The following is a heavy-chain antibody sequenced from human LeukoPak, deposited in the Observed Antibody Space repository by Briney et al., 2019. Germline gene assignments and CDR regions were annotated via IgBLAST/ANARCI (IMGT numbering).Heavy chain of an antibody. J-gene: IGHJ4*02. Sequence: GEPLKFSCKASGYTFTNYWMGWVGQMPGEGLAWMGIIYPGDSDTKWSPTFQGLVSISVDKSVTTAYLEWSSQKAADTAMYYCVRRYDSSGYYYDWGQGTLVIVSS. V-gene: IGHV5-51*01. D-gene: IGHD3-22*01. CDR2: IYPGDSDT. CDR3: VRRYDSSGYYYD. CDR1: GYTFTNYW.